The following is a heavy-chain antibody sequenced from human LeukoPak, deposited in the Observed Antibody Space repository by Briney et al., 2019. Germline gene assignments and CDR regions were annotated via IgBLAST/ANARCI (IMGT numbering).Heavy chain of an antibody. CDR2: LWSDKNNT. J-gene: IGHJ1*01. CDR1: GFSFSSHN. D-gene: IGHD6-19*01. V-gene: IGHV3-33*08. Sequence: PGGSLRLSCAASGFSFSSHNMNWVRQAPGKGLEWVAILWSDKNNTNYADSVKGRFTISGDNSKNTLYLQMTSLRAEDTAVYYCARVSEDYSSGWYEEYFQYWGQGTLVIVSS. CDR3: ARVSEDYSSGWYEEYFQY.